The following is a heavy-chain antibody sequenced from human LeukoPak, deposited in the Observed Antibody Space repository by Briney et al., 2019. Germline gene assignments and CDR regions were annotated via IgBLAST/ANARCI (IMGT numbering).Heavy chain of an antibody. D-gene: IGHD3-16*01. J-gene: IGHJ6*02. V-gene: IGHV4-4*07. CDR3: ARERGNYGMDV. CDR2: IYTSGSP. CDR1: DGSISSYY. Sequence: PSETLSLTCSVSDGSISSYYWSWTRQPAGKSLKWIGRIYTSGSPSYNPSLKSRVTMSLDTSKKQFSLKLNSVTAADTAVYYCARERGNYGMDVWGQGTTVTVSS.